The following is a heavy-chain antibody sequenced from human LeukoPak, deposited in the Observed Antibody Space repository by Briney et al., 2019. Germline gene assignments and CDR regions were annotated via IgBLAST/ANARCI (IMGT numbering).Heavy chain of an antibody. CDR3: ATRSGSAYYFGY. V-gene: IGHV4-39*01. CDR2: IYYSGST. D-gene: IGHD1-26*01. J-gene: IGHJ4*02. Sequence: SETLSLTCTVSGGSISSSSYYWGWIRQPPGKGLEWIGSIYYSGSTYYNPSLKSRVTISVDTSKNQFSPKLSSVTAADTALYYCATRSGSAYYFGYWGQGTLVTVSS. CDR1: GGSISSSSYY.